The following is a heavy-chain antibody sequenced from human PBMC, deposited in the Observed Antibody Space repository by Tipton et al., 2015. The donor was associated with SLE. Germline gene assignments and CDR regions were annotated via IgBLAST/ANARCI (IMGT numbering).Heavy chain of an antibody. CDR2: IRYDGSNK. J-gene: IGHJ5*02. D-gene: IGHD5-12*01. CDR1: GFPFSSYW. CDR3: AKDESEEVAADWFDP. V-gene: IGHV3-33*03. Sequence: SLRLSCTASGFPFSSYWMHWVRQAPGKGLEWVALIRYDGSNKYYADSVRGRFTISRDNSKNTMYLQMNSLRAEDTAVYYCAKDESEEVAADWFDPRGQGILVTVSS.